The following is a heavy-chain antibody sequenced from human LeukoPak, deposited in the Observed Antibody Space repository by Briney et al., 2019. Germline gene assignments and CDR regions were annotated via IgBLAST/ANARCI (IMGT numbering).Heavy chain of an antibody. V-gene: IGHV1-8*03. CDR3: ARELRRDDI. J-gene: IGHJ3*02. CDR2: MNPNSGNG. D-gene: IGHD6-25*01. Sequence: ASVKVSCKASGYAFTSYDINWVRQATGQGLEWMGYMNPNSGNGGYAQKLQGRVTITTDTSISTAYMELSGLTSEDTAVYYCARELRRDDIWGQGTLVTVSS. CDR1: GYAFTSYD.